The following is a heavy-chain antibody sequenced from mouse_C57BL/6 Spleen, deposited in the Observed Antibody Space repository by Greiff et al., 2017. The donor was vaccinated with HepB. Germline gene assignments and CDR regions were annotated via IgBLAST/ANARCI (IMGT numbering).Heavy chain of an antibody. CDR3: ARRSWWENYFDY. Sequence: EVKLQESGPELVKPGASVKIPCKASGYTFTDYNMDWVKQSHGKSLEWIGDINPNNGGTIYNQKFKGKATLTVDKSSSTAYMELRSLTSEDTAVYYCARRSWWENYFDYWGQGTTLTVSS. CDR1: GYTFTDYN. J-gene: IGHJ2*01. V-gene: IGHV1-18*01. CDR2: INPNNGGT. D-gene: IGHD1-1*02.